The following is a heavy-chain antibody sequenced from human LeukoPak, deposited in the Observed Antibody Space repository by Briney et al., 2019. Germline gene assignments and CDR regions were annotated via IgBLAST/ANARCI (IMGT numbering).Heavy chain of an antibody. J-gene: IGHJ4*02. CDR3: AKAWDFDY. D-gene: IGHD3-16*01. Sequence: GGSLRLSCAASGFTFDVYAMHWVRQAPGKGLEWVSGISWNSGSIGYADSVKGRFTISRDNAKNSLYLQMNSLRAEDTALYYCAKAWDFDYWGQGTLVTVSS. CDR2: ISWNSGSI. V-gene: IGHV3-9*01. CDR1: GFTFDVYA.